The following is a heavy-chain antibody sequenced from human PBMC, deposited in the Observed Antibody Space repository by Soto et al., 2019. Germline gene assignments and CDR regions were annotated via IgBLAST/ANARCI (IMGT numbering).Heavy chain of an antibody. CDR3: ASGYCSGGSCYSRPGY. V-gene: IGHV3-21*01. CDR1: GFTFSSYS. D-gene: IGHD2-15*01. J-gene: IGHJ4*02. Sequence: GGSLRLSCAASGFTFSSYSMNWVRQAPGKGLEWVSSISSSSSYIYYADSVKGRFTISRDNAKNSLYLQMNSLRAEDTAVYYCASGYCSGGSCYSRPGYWGQGTLVTVS. CDR2: ISSSSSYI.